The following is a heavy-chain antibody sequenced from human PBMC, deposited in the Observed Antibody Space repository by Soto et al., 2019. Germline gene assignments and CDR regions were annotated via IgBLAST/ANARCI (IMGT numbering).Heavy chain of an antibody. Sequence: EVQLLESGGGLVQPGGSLRLSCVASGFTFSIYNMNWVGQAPGKGLEWVSVITGSGDYTNYADSVKGRFTISRDNSKNTLYLQMNRLRAEDTAVYFCARRITSSFDYWGQGTLVTVSS. CDR1: GFTFSIYN. V-gene: IGHV3-23*01. CDR3: ARRITSSFDY. J-gene: IGHJ4*02. D-gene: IGHD1-20*01. CDR2: ITGSGDYT.